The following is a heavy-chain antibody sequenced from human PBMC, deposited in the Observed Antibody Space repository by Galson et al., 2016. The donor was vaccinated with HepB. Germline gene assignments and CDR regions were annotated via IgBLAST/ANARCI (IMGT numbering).Heavy chain of an antibody. V-gene: IGHV2-5*01. J-gene: IGHJ4*02. Sequence: PALVKPTQTLTLTCIFSGFSLSTTGVGVGWMRQPPGKTLEWLAHISWNDDERYSPSLKSGLSITKDTSKNQVVLTMTNMDPVDTATYYCVHIVHSGSYYYFAYWGQGTLVTVSS. CDR3: VHIVHSGSYYYFAY. D-gene: IGHD1-26*01. CDR2: ISWNDDE. CDR1: GFSLSTTGVG.